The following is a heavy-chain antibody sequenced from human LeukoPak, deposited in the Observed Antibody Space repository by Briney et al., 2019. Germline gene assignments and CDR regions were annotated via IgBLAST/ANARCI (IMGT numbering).Heavy chain of an antibody. D-gene: IGHD2-2*01. J-gene: IGHJ4*02. V-gene: IGHV3-23*01. CDR2: ISGSGKTT. Sequence: GGSLRLSCAASGFTFSSYAMSWVRQAPGMGLEWVSTISGSGKTTYYADSEKGRFTISRDNCKNTLYLQKNSLSAEDTAVYYCAKSRSSSSSHFDYWGQGTLVTVSS. CDR3: AKSRSSSSSHFDY. CDR1: GFTFSSYA.